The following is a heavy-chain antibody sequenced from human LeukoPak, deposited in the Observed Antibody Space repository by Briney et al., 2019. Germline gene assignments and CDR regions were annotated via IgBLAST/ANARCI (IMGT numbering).Heavy chain of an antibody. Sequence: ASLRVSCKPSVYTFTGYYLHWVRQAPGQGLEWMGWINPNSGGTDYAQKFQGRVTMARETSISTAYVESSRLRSDDTAVYYCARDNDSSWFPNWGQGTLVTVSS. CDR3: ARDNDSSWFPN. J-gene: IGHJ4*02. V-gene: IGHV1-2*02. D-gene: IGHD3-22*01. CDR1: VYTFTGYY. CDR2: INPNSGGT.